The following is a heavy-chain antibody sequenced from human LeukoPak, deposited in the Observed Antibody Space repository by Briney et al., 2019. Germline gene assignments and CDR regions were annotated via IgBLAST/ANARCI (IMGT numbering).Heavy chain of an antibody. CDR2: ISGTGNTI. V-gene: IGHV3-48*03. D-gene: IGHD3-3*02. CDR3: AKALRHFGETFDC. CDR1: GFTFSTYD. Sequence: GGSLRLSCAASGFTFSTYDMNWVRQAPGKGLEWVSYISGTGNTIYYADSVKGRFTVSRDNAKNSLYLQMNSLRAEDTAIYYCAKALRHFGETFDCWGQGTVVTVSS. J-gene: IGHJ4*01.